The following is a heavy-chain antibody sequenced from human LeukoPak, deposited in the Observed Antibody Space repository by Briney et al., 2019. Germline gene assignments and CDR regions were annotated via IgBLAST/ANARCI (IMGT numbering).Heavy chain of an antibody. Sequence: PGGSLRLSCAASGFAFNIYAMSWVRQAPGKGLEWVSTISSGGADTYYADSVKGRFTISRDNSKNTLYLQMNSLRAEDTAVYYCARAYGDYVSHYYYYMDVWGKGTTVTVSS. D-gene: IGHD4-17*01. CDR1: GFAFNIYA. CDR2: ISSGGADT. V-gene: IGHV3-23*01. J-gene: IGHJ6*03. CDR3: ARAYGDYVSHYYYYMDV.